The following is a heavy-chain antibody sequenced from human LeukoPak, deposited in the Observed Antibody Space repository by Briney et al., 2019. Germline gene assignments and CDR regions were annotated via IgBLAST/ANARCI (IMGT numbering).Heavy chain of an antibody. CDR2: ITGTGGNT. CDR3: AKLGGNVAF. CDR1: GFTFNTYA. D-gene: IGHD4-23*01. Sequence: PGGSLRLSCAGSGFTFNTYAMSWVRQAPGKGLEWVSGITGTGGNTYYADSVKGRFTISRDNSKNTLHLQMNILRAEDTAAYYCAKLGGNVAFWGQGTLVTVSS. V-gene: IGHV3-23*01. J-gene: IGHJ4*02.